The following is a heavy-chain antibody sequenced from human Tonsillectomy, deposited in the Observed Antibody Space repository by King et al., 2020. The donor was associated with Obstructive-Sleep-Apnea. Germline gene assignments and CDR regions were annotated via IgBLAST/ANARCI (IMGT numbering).Heavy chain of an antibody. CDR2: IYPVDAYT. Sequence: VQLVQSGAEVKKPGESLKISCKGSGYIFTRDWIGYWIGWVRQMPGKGLEWMGIIYPVDAYTRYSPSFQGQVTSSVDKSISTAYLQLGSLKASDTAMYYCACQGDLLEVRDDAFDIWGQGTMITVSS. CDR3: ACQGDLLEVRDDAFDI. J-gene: IGHJ3*02. CDR1: GYIFTRDWIGYW. V-gene: IGHV5-51*01. D-gene: IGHD2/OR15-2a*01.